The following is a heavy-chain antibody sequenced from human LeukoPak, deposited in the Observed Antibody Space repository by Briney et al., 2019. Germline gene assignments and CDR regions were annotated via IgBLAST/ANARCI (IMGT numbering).Heavy chain of an antibody. CDR3: VKFFLPYLAGGTGSR. CDR1: GFIFSSYA. V-gene: IGHV3-30*04. J-gene: IGHJ4*02. D-gene: IGHD3-10*01. CDR2: ISYDGSKK. Sequence: GGSLRLSCAASGFIFSSYAMHWVRQAPGKGLEWVAVISYDGSKKYYADSVKGRFTISRDNSKNTLYLQMNSLSAEDTALYYCVKFFLPYLAGGTGSRWGQGTLVTVSS.